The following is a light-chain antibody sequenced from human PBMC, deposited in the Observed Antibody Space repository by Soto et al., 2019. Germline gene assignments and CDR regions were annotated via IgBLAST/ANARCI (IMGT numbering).Light chain of an antibody. V-gene: IGKV1-33*01. Sequence: DIQMTQSPSSVSASVGDRVTITCRASQDISSWLAWYQQKPGKAPKLLIYAASNLETGVPSRFSGSGSGTDFTFAISSLQPEDIATYYCQQYDNLPYTFGPGTKLEIK. J-gene: IGKJ2*01. CDR1: QDISSW. CDR2: AAS. CDR3: QQYDNLPYT.